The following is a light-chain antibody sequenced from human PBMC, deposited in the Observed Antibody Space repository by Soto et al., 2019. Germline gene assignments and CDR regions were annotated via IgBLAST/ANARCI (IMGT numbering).Light chain of an antibody. CDR1: QGISNY. CDR2: AAS. CDR3: QQYNSFSPIT. J-gene: IGKJ2*01. V-gene: IGKV1-27*01. Sequence: DIQMTQSPSSLSASVGDRVTITCRASQGISNYLAWYQQKPGKVPKLLIYAASTLQSWVPSRFSGSGSGTDFTLTISSLQPEDVATYYCQQYNSFSPITFGQGTNLQI.